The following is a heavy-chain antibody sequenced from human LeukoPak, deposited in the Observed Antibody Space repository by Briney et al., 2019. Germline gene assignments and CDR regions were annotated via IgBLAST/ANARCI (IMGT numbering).Heavy chain of an antibody. V-gene: IGHV4-59*08. Sequence: SETLSLTCSVSGGSISNYFWTWIRQPPWKGLEWIGYIYSSGSTYYNPSLKSRVTISVDTSKNRFSLKLSTVTAADTAVYYCARRPTGDPKFDYWGQGTLVTVSS. CDR3: ARRPTGDPKFDY. CDR1: GGSISNYF. CDR2: IYSSGST. J-gene: IGHJ4*02. D-gene: IGHD7-27*01.